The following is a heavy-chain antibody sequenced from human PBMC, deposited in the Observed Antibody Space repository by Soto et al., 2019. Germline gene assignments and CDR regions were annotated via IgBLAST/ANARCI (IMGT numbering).Heavy chain of an antibody. CDR2: IYYSGST. J-gene: IGHJ6*02. Sequence: TLSLTCTVSGGSISNGDYYWSWIRQPPGKGLEWIGYIYYSGSTYYNPSLKSRVTISVDTSKNQFSLKLSSVTAADTAVYYCARDGGFAGMDVWGQGTTVTVS. CDR3: ARDGGFAGMDV. V-gene: IGHV4-30-4*08. CDR1: GGSISNGDYY. D-gene: IGHD3-3*01.